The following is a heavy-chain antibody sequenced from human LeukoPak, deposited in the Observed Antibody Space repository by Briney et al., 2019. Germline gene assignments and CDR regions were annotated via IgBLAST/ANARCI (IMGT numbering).Heavy chain of an antibody. CDR3: ARGGGGATDY. D-gene: IGHD1-26*01. CDR2: INHSGST. J-gene: IGHJ4*02. CDR1: GVSFSGDY. V-gene: IGHV4-34*01. Sequence: SETLSLTCAVYGVSFSGDYLSWSRQPPGKGLEWGGEINHSGSTNYNPSLKSRVTISVDTSKNQFSLKLSAVSAADTAVCYCARGGGGATDYWGQGTLVTVSS.